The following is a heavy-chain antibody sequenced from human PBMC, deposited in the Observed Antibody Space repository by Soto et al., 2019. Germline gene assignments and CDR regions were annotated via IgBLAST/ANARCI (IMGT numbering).Heavy chain of an antibody. CDR2: IYPGDSDT. J-gene: IGHJ6*02. Sequence: RGESLKISCKGSGYSFTSYWIGWVRQMPGKGLEWMGIIYPGDSDTRYSPSFQGQVTISADKSISTAYLQWSSLKASDTAMYYCARQNSSSWYDYYYYGMDVWGQGTTVTVSS. D-gene: IGHD6-13*01. CDR3: ARQNSSSWYDYYYYGMDV. CDR1: GYSFTSYW. V-gene: IGHV5-51*01.